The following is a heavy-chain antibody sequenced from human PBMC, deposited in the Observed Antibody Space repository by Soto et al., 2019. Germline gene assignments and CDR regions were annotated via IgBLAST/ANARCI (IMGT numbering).Heavy chain of an antibody. J-gene: IGHJ6*03. CDR3: AKSGALDFFSTYYTYRAF. Sequence: GGSLRLSCAASGFTFSSYAMHWVRQAPGKGLEYVSAISSNGGSTYYANSVKGRFTISRDNSKNTLYLQMGSLRAEDMAVYYSAKSGALDFFSTYYTYRAFGGKGTTVTVSS. CDR2: ISSNGGST. V-gene: IGHV3-64*01. D-gene: IGHD1-1*01. CDR1: GFTFSSYA.